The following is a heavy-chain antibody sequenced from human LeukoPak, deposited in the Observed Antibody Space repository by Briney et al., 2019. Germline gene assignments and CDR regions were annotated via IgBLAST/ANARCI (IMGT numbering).Heavy chain of an antibody. CDR3: ARLRGTTIFGVVILDYYMDV. CDR2: IYHSGST. D-gene: IGHD3-3*01. J-gene: IGHJ6*03. V-gene: IGHV4-30-2*03. Sequence: SETLSLTCTVSGGSISSGGYYWSWIRQPPGKGLEWIGYIYHSGSTYYNPSLKSRVTMSVDTSNNQFSLKLSSVTATDTAVYYCARLRGTTIFGVVILDYYMDVWGKGTTVTVSS. CDR1: GGSISSGGYY.